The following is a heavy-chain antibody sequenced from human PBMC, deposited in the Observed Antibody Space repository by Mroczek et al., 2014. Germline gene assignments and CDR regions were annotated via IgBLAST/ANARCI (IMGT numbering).Heavy chain of an antibody. CDR2: ISYDGSNK. Sequence: QVQLVEVWGGVVQPGRSLRLSCAASGFTFSSYGMHWVRQAPGKGLEWVAVISYDGSNKYYADSVKGRFTISRDNSKNTLYLQMNSLRAEDTAVYYCAKISAGSWGQGTLVTVSS. CDR3: AKISAGS. V-gene: IGHV3-30*18. D-gene: IGHD5-12*01. J-gene: IGHJ5*02. CDR1: GFTFSSYG.